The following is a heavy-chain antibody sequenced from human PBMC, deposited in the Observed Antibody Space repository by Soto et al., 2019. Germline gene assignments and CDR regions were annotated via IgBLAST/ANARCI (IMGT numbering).Heavy chain of an antibody. D-gene: IGHD2-2*01. J-gene: IGHJ5*02. CDR2: IYYTGKT. CDR3: GRDLTSNANCIDP. CDR1: GDYVHFGGYY. V-gene: IGHV4-30-4*01. Sequence: NPSETLSLTCSVSGDYVHFGGYYWTWIRQRPGKGLEWMGYIYYTGKTYYNPSLESRLTMSVDRSKNQFSLRLTSVTAADTAVYFCGRDLTSNANCIDPWGQGTLVTVSS.